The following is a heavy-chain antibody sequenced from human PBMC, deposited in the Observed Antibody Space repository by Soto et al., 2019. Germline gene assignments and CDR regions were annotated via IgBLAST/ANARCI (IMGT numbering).Heavy chain of an antibody. V-gene: IGHV3-11*01. D-gene: IGHD3-22*01. Sequence: GGSLRLSCAASGFTFSDYYMSWIRQAPGKGLEWISHISDSATTMYYADSVKGRFTVSRDNARKSLFLHMNSLRAEDTAVYYCARDTAFISSGLFNPWGQGTLVTVSS. CDR2: ISDSATTM. J-gene: IGHJ5*02. CDR1: GFTFSDYY. CDR3: ARDTAFISSGLFNP.